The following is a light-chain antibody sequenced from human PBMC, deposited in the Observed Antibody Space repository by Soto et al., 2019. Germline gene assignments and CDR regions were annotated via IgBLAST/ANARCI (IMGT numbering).Light chain of an antibody. CDR3: SSYTSSSTLHV. CDR1: SSDVGGYNY. Sequence: QSALTQPASVSGSPGQSITISCTGTSSDVGGYNYVSWYQQHPGKVPKLMIYEVSNRPSGVSNRFSGSKSGNTASLTISGLQAEDEADYYCSSYTSSSTLHVFGTGTKVTVL. J-gene: IGLJ1*01. V-gene: IGLV2-14*01. CDR2: EVS.